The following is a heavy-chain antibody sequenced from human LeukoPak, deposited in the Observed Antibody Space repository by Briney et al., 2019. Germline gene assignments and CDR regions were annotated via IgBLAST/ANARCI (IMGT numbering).Heavy chain of an antibody. CDR2: ISSSSSTI. D-gene: IGHD6-13*01. CDR3: AREVSAAPDF. CDR1: GFTFSSYS. V-gene: IGHV3-48*04. Sequence: GGSLRLSCAASGFTFSSYSMNWVRQAPGKGLEWVSYISSSSSTIYYADSVKGRFTISRDNAKNSLYLQMNTLRPEDTAVYYCAREVSAAPDFRGQGTLVTVSS. J-gene: IGHJ4*02.